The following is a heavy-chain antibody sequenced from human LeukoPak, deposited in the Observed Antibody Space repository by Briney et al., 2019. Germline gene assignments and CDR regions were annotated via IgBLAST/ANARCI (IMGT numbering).Heavy chain of an antibody. D-gene: IGHD6-13*01. CDR3: ARDQTDSSSWAYYYYYYGMDV. V-gene: IGHV3-74*01. J-gene: IGHJ6*02. CDR2: INSDGSST. CDR1: GFTFSSYW. Sequence: GGSLRLSCAASGFTFSSYWMHWVRQAPGKGLVWVSRINSDGSSTSYADSVKGRFTISRDNAKNTLYLQVNSLRAEDTAVYYCARDQTDSSSWAYYYYYYGMDVWGQGTTVTVSS.